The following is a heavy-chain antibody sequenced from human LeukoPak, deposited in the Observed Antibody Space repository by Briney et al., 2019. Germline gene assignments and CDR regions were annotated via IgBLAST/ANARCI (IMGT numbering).Heavy chain of an antibody. J-gene: IGHJ6*02. CDR1: GFTFDDYG. CDR2: INWNGGST. Sequence: GGSLRLSCAASGFTFDDYGMSWVRQAPGKGLEWVSGINWNGGSTGYADSVKGRFTISRDNSKNTLYLQMNSLRPEDTAAYYCVKDRARYFYGMDVWGQGTTVTVSS. V-gene: IGHV3-20*04. CDR3: VKDRARYFYGMDV. D-gene: IGHD1-14*01.